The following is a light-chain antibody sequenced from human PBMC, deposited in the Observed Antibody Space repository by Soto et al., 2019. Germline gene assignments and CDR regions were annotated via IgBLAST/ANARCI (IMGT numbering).Light chain of an antibody. CDR1: SSDVGGYNY. CDR2: DVS. V-gene: IGLV2-14*01. J-gene: IGLJ2*01. Sequence: QSALTQPASVSGSPGQSITISCTGTSSDVGGYNYVSWYQQHPGKAPKLMIYDVSNRPSGVSNRFSGSKSGNTASLTISGLQAEDEADYYCSSYTSRSTYVVFGGGTKQTVL. CDR3: SSYTSRSTYVV.